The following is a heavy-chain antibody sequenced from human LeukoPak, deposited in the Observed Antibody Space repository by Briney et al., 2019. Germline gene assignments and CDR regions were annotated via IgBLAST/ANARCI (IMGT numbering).Heavy chain of an antibody. J-gene: IGHJ3*02. D-gene: IGHD2-21*01. CDR2: ITHNSATI. CDR3: AKGGDYAFDI. CDR1: GSTFSSYA. V-gene: IGHV3-48*02. Sequence: PGGSLRLSCAASGSTFSSYAMDWVRQAPGKGLEWISFITHNSATIYYADSVKGRFTISRDNAKNSLYLQMNSLRDEDTAVYYCAKGGDYAFDIWGQGTMVTVSS.